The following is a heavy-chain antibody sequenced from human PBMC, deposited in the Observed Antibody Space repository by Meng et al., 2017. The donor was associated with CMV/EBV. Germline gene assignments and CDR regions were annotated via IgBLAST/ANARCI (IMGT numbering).Heavy chain of an antibody. Sequence: QAQLSEVGDGLLKPSENLHLPCGVHGGYVSVYYWGWISQPPGKGLEWIGEINHSGSTDYNPSLKSRVTISVDTSKNQFSLKLSSVTAAETAVYYCARGGIAAAGPFDYWGQGTLVTVSS. J-gene: IGHJ4*02. CDR1: GGYVSVYY. D-gene: IGHD6-13*01. V-gene: IGHV4-34*01. CDR3: ARGGIAAAGPFDY. CDR2: INHSGST.